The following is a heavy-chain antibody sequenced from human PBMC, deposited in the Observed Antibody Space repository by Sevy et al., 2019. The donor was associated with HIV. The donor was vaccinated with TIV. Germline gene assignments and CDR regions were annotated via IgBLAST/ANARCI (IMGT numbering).Heavy chain of an antibody. D-gene: IGHD3-16*01. CDR2: IRGYGIDK. J-gene: IGHJ4*02. Sequence: GGSLRLSCAASGFTFSTTWMNWVRQAPGKGLEWVANIRGYGIDKHYVDSVEGRFTISRDNAKNFLFLQMNSLRVEDTAVYYCAHETFGRFESWGQRTLVTVSS. CDR3: AHETFGRFES. CDR1: GFTFSTTW. V-gene: IGHV3-7*01.